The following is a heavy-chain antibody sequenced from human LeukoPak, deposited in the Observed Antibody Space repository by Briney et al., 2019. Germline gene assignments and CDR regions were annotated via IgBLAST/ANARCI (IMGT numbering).Heavy chain of an antibody. Sequence: SVKVSCKASGGTFSSYAISWVRQAPGQGLEWMGRIIPILGIANYAQKFQGRVTITADKSTSTAYMELSSLRSEDTAVYYCARGGGYCSGGSCHAYNWFDPWGQGTLVTVSS. CDR1: GGTFSSYA. CDR2: IIPILGIA. J-gene: IGHJ5*02. V-gene: IGHV1-69*04. CDR3: ARGGGYCSGGSCHAYNWFDP. D-gene: IGHD2-15*01.